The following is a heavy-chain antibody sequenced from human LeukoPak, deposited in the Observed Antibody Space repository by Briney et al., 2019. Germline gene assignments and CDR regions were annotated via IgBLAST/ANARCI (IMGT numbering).Heavy chain of an antibody. CDR3: TSPTRVVAEPYYYYMDV. D-gene: IGHD2-15*01. Sequence: GGSLRLSCAASGFTFSGSAMHWVRQASGKGLEWVGRIRSKANSYATAYAASVKGRFTISRDDSRNTAYLQMNSLKTEDTAVYYCTSPTRVVAEPYYYYMDVWGKGTTVTVSS. CDR1: GFTFSGSA. V-gene: IGHV3-73*01. J-gene: IGHJ6*03. CDR2: IRSKANSYAT.